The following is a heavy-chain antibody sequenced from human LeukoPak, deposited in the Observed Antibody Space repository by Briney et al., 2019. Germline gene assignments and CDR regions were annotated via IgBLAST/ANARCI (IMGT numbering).Heavy chain of an antibody. CDR3: ARARLTGYNINWFDP. J-gene: IGHJ5*02. CDR2: IYYSGST. CDR1: GGSISSYY. Sequence: PSETLSPTCTVSGGSISSYYWSWIRQPPGKGLEWIGYIYYSGSTNYNPSLKSRVTISVDASKNQFSLKLSSVTAADTAVYYCARARLTGYNINWFDPWGQGTLVTVSS. D-gene: IGHD3-9*01. V-gene: IGHV4-59*01.